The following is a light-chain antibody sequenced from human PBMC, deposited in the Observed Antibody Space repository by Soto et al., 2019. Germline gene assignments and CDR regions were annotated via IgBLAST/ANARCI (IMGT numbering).Light chain of an antibody. Sequence: QSALTQPASVSGSPGQSITISCTGTGNDIGGYNYVSWYRQYPGKAPQLLISEVSYRPSGVSDRFSGSKSGTTASLTISGLQTDDEADYYCSSYSPSSLLFGGGTKLTVL. CDR1: GNDIGGYNY. CDR2: EVS. V-gene: IGLV2-14*01. CDR3: SSYSPSSLL. J-gene: IGLJ3*02.